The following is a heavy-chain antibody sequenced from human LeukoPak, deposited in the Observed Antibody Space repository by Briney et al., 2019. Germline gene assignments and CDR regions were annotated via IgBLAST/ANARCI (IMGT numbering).Heavy chain of an antibody. Sequence: ASVKVSCKASGYTFTGYYMHWVRQAPGQGLEWMGWINPNSGGTNYAQKFQGRVTMTRDTSISTAYMELSRLRSDGTAVYYCAREKRGYDYVWGSYRYTCWFDPWGQGTLVTVSS. CDR2: INPNSGGT. D-gene: IGHD3-16*02. V-gene: IGHV1-2*02. J-gene: IGHJ5*02. CDR3: AREKRGYDYVWGSYRYTCWFDP. CDR1: GYTFTGYY.